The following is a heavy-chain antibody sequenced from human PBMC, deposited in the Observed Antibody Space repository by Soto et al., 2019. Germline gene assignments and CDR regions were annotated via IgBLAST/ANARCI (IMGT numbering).Heavy chain of an antibody. CDR2: IYWDDDK. D-gene: IGHD2-15*01. Sequence: QITLKESGPTLVKPTQTLTLTCTFSGFSLSTSGVGVCWIRQPPGNALELLALIYWDDDKRYSPSLKTRLSITKDTSKKQVVVTMTNMDPVDTATYYCARQVRYCSGNGCPNLFDPLGQGTLVTVSS. J-gene: IGHJ5*02. CDR3: ARQVRYCSGNGCPNLFDP. V-gene: IGHV2-5*02. CDR1: GFSLSTSGVG.